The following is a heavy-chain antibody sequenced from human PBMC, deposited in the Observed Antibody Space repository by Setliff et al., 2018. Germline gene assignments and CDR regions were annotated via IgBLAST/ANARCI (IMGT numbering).Heavy chain of an antibody. CDR3: ARGGGNSLYYFDY. D-gene: IGHD2-21*02. CDR2: IYHSGST. V-gene: IGHV4-38-2*02. CDR1: GYSISSGYY. Sequence: PSETLSLTCTVSGYSISSGYYWGWIRQPPGKGLEWIGSIYHSGSTYYNPSLKSRVTISVDASKNQFSLKLSSVTAADTAVYYCARGGGNSLYYFDYWGQGTLVTVSS. J-gene: IGHJ4*02.